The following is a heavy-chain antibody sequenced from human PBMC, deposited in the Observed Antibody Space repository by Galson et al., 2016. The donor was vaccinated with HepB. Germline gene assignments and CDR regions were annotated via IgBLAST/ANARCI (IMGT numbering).Heavy chain of an antibody. D-gene: IGHD1-26*01. Sequence: VKVSCKASGYTFTGYYMHWVRQAPGQGLEWMGWINPHSGDTNYAQKFQGWVTMTRDTSISTAYMELSRLRSDDTAVYYCARNSGSYYYYGLDVWGQGTTVTVSS. CDR3: ARNSGSYYYYGLDV. CDR1: GYTFTGYY. CDR2: INPHSGDT. V-gene: IGHV1-2*04. J-gene: IGHJ6*02.